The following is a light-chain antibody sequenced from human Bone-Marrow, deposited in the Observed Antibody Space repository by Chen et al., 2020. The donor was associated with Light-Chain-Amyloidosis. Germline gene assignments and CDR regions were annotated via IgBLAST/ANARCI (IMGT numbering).Light chain of an antibody. Sequence: SYELTQPPSVSVSPGQTARITCSGDDLPTKYAYWYQQKPGQAPVLVIHRDTERPSGISERFSGSSSGTTAKLSISGVQAEDEADYHCQSADSSGTYEVIFGGGTNLTVL. CDR2: RDT. V-gene: IGLV3-25*03. J-gene: IGLJ2*01. CDR3: QSADSSGTYEVI. CDR1: DLPTKY.